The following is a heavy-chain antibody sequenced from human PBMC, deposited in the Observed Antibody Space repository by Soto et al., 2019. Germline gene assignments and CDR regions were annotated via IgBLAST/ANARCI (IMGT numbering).Heavy chain of an antibody. V-gene: IGHV4-59*01. Sequence: QVQLQESGPGLVKPSETLSLTCTVSGGSISTYYWSWIRQPPGKGLEWIGYIYYSGSTNYNPSLKSRVTISVDTSKNQFSLKLSSVSAADMTVYYCARYGSRYDFWSGPYYFDYWGQGTLVTVAS. CDR3: ARYGSRYDFWSGPYYFDY. D-gene: IGHD3-3*01. J-gene: IGHJ4*02. CDR2: IYYSGST. CDR1: GGSISTYY.